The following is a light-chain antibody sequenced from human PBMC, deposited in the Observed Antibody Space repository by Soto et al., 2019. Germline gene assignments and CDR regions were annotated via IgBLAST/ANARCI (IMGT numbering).Light chain of an antibody. CDR1: SSDIGGYDY. CDR3: SSYTSRSIVV. CDR2: EVI. V-gene: IGLV2-14*01. J-gene: IGLJ2*01. Sequence: QSVLTQPASVSGSPGQSITISCTGTSSDIGGYDYVSWYRQHPGKAPKLLIYEVIHRPSGVSNRFSGSKSGNTASLTISGLQADDEAYYYCSSYTSRSIVVFGGGTKVTVL.